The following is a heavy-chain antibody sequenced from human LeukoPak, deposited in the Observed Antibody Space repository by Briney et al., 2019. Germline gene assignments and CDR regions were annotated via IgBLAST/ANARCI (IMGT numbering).Heavy chain of an antibody. D-gene: IGHD3-10*01. J-gene: IGHJ5*02. CDR3: ARDPSQGFGGGWFDP. Sequence: ASVKVSCKASGYTFTGYYMRWVRQAPGQGLEWMGWINPNSGGTNYAQKFQGRVTMTRDTSISTAYMELSRLRSDDTAVYYCARDPSQGFGGGWFDPWGQGTLVTVSS. V-gene: IGHV1-2*02. CDR1: GYTFTGYY. CDR2: INPNSGGT.